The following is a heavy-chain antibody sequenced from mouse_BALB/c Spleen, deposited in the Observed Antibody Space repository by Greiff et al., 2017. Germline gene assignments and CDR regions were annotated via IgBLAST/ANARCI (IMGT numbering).Heavy chain of an antibody. CDR1: GFTFSSYT. J-gene: IGHJ2*01. CDR2: ISNGGGST. Sequence: EVMLVESGGGLVQPGGSQKLSCAASGFTFSSYTMSWVRQTPEKRLEWVAYISNGGGSTYYPDTVKGRFTISRDNAKNTLYLQMSSLKSEDTAMYYCARHSHYYGYEDYWGQGTTLTVSS. D-gene: IGHD1-2*01. CDR3: ARHSHYYGYEDY. V-gene: IGHV5-12-2*01.